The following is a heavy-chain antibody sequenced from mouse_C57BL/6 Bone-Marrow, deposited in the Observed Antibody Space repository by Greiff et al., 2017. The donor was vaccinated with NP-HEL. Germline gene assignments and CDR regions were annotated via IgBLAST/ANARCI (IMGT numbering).Heavy chain of an antibody. J-gene: IGHJ3*01. Sequence: QVQLQQPGAELVKPGASVNVSCKASGYTFTSYWMHWVKQRPGQGLEWIGRIHPSDSDTNYNQKFKGKATLTVDKSSSTAYMQLSSLTSEDSAVYYCAMTGSTMITEAWFAYWGQGTLVTVSA. V-gene: IGHV1-74*01. CDR1: GYTFTSYW. D-gene: IGHD2-4*01. CDR2: IHPSDSDT. CDR3: AMTGSTMITEAWFAY.